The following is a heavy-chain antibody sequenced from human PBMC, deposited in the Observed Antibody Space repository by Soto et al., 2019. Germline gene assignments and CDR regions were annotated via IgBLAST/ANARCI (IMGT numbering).Heavy chain of an antibody. V-gene: IGHV1-69*01. Sequence: QVQLVQSGAEVRKPGYSVPVSCKASGGTFSNYAISWVRQAPGQGLEWRGGIIPIVGTGRYAQKFQGRVTSTADETTTTGYLELCSLRFGDTAVYYCARVVILVPTGSTHYGYQVHVWGPGTTVTVSS. D-gene: IGHD2-2*01. CDR1: GGTFSNYA. J-gene: IGHJ6*02. CDR3: ARVVILVPTGSTHYGYQVHV. CDR2: IIPIVGTG.